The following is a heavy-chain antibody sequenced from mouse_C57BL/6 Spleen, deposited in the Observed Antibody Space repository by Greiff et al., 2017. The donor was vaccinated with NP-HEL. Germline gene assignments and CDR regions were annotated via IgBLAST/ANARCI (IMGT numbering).Heavy chain of an antibody. CDR1: GYAFSSYW. J-gene: IGHJ1*03. CDR3: AREGDYYGSSYYFDV. CDR2: IYPGDGDT. Sequence: VKLVESGAELVKPGASVKISCKASGYAFSSYWMNWVKQRPGKGLEWIGQIYPGDGDTNYNGKFKGKATLTADKSSSTAYMQLSSLTSEDSAVYFCAREGDYYGSSYYFDVWGTGTTVTVSS. D-gene: IGHD1-1*01. V-gene: IGHV1-80*01.